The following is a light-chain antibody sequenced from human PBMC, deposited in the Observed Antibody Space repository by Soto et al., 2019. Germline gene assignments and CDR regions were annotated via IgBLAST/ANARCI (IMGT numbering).Light chain of an antibody. Sequence: EIVLTQSPGTLSLSPGERATLSCRANQIVSSSYLAWYQQKPGQAPRLLIYGASHRAAGIPDRFSGSGSGTDFTLTIRRLEPEDFALYYCQHYGNSLTYTFGQGTKLEIK. CDR3: QHYGNSLTYT. V-gene: IGKV3-20*01. J-gene: IGKJ2*01. CDR1: QIVSSSY. CDR2: GAS.